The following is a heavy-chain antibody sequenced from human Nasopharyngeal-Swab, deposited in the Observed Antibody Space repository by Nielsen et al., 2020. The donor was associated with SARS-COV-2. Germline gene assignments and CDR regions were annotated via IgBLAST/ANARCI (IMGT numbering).Heavy chain of an antibody. V-gene: IGHV3-7*03. J-gene: IGHJ3*02. Sequence: WIRQPPGKGLEWVANIKQDGSEKYYVDSVKGRFTISRDNAKNSLYLQTNSLRAEDTAVYYCARGQQLVSRGAFDIWGQGTMVTVSS. CDR3: ARGQQLVSRGAFDI. CDR2: IKQDGSEK. D-gene: IGHD6-13*01.